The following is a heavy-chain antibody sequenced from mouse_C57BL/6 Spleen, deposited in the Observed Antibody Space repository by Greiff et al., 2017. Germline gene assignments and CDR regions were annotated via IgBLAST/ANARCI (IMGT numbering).Heavy chain of an antibody. CDR2: IYPGDGDT. J-gene: IGHJ2*01. Sequence: QVQLKQSGPELVKPGASVKISCKASGYAFSSSWMNWVKQRPGKGLEWIGRIYPGDGDTNYNGKFKGKATLTADKSSSTAYMQLSSLTSEDSAVYFCARGRYYDYDVGVYWGQGTTLTVSS. V-gene: IGHV1-82*01. CDR3: ARGRYYDYDVGVY. CDR1: GYAFSSSW. D-gene: IGHD2-4*01.